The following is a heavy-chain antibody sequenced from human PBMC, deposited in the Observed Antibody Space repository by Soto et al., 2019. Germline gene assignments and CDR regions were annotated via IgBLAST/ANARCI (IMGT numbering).Heavy chain of an antibody. D-gene: IGHD2-2*01. CDR2: INHSGST. CDR3: ARGRCSSTSCYVRKPLDY. V-gene: IGHV4-34*01. CDR1: GGSFSGYY. J-gene: IGHJ4*02. Sequence: QVQLQQWGAGLLKPSETLSLTCAVYGGSFSGYYWSWIRQPPGKGLEWIGEINHSGSTNYNPSLKSRVTISVDTSKNQFSLKLSSVTAADTAVYYCARGRCSSTSCYVRKPLDYWGQGTLVTVSS.